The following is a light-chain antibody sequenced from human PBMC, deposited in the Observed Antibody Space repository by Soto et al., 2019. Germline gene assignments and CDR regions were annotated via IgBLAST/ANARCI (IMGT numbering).Light chain of an antibody. CDR1: SSDVGGYNY. CDR2: DVS. J-gene: IGLJ1*01. Sequence: QSVLTQPASVSGSPGQSITISCTGASSDVGGYNYVSWYQQHPGKAPKLMLYDVSDRPSGVSNRFSGSKSGNTASLTISGLQAEDEADYYCSSYTSSSTRVFGTGTKVTVL. V-gene: IGLV2-14*01. CDR3: SSYTSSSTRV.